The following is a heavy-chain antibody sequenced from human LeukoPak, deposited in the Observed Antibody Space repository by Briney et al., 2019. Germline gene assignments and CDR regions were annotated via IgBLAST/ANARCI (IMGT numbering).Heavy chain of an antibody. J-gene: IGHJ3*02. Sequence: GGSLRLSCAASGFTFDDYGMSWVRQAPGKGLEWVSGINWNGGSTGYADSVKGRFTISRDNAKNSLYLQMNSLRAEDTALYHCARDYGVWAAGHDAFDIWGQGTMVTVSS. D-gene: IGHD6-13*01. V-gene: IGHV3-20*01. CDR2: INWNGGST. CDR3: ARDYGVWAAGHDAFDI. CDR1: GFTFDDYG.